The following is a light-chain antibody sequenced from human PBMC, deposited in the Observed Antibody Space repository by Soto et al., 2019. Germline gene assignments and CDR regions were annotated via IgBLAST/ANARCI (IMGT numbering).Light chain of an antibody. Sequence: IQMTQSPSTLSASVGDRVTITCRASQSVNSWLAWYQQKPGKAPKLLISKASSLESGVPSRFSGSGSGTEFTLTISSLQPDDFATYYCQQYETLWTFGQGTKVEIK. V-gene: IGKV1-5*03. CDR3: QQYETLWT. CDR1: QSVNSW. J-gene: IGKJ1*01. CDR2: KAS.